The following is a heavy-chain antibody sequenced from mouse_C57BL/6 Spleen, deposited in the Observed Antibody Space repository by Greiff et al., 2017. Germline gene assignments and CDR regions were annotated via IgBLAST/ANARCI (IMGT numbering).Heavy chain of an antibody. J-gene: IGHJ1*03. V-gene: IGHV1-81*01. CDR3: DLLGYFDV. D-gene: IGHD2-1*01. CDR1: GYTFTSYG. CDR2: IYPRSGNT. Sequence: VKLMESGAELARPGASVKLSCKASGYTFTSYGISWVKQRTGQGLEWIGEIYPRSGNTYYNEKFKGKATLTADKSSSTAYMELRSLTSEDSAVYFCDLLGYFDVWGTGTTVTVSS.